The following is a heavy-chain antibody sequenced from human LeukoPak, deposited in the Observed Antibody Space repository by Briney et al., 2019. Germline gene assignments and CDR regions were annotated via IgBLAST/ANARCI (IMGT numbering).Heavy chain of an antibody. CDR1: GYSFSTYW. CDR3: ARQAREPSSYYGAPFDF. J-gene: IGHJ3*01. D-gene: IGHD3-10*01. V-gene: IGHV5-51*01. CDR2: IYPGDSDT. Sequence: GESLKISCQGSGYSFSTYWITWVRQMPGKGLEWMGIIYPGDSDTRYSPSFQGQVTISTDESVSTAYLQWTSLRASDTAIYYCARQAREPSSYYGAPFDFWGQGTMVTVSS.